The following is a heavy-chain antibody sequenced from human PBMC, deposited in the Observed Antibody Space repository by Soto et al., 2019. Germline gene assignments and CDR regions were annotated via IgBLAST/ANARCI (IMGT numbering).Heavy chain of an antibody. CDR1: GYSFTGYW. D-gene: IGHD5-18*01. Sequence: GESLKISCKGSGYSFTGYWISWVRQMPGKGLEWMGRIDPSDSYTNYSPSFQGHVTISADKSISTAYLQWSSLRASDTAMYYCARRPPDTAMVYYYYYGMDVWGQGTTVTVSS. CDR3: ARRPPDTAMVYYYYYGMDV. CDR2: IDPSDSYT. V-gene: IGHV5-10-1*01. J-gene: IGHJ6*02.